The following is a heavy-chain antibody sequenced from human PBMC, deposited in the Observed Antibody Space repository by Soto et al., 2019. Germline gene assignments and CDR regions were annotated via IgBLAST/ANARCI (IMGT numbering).Heavy chain of an antibody. CDR2: ISGTGGST. D-gene: IGHD3-16*01. CDR1: GFTCRNYA. V-gene: IGHV3-23*01. J-gene: IGHJ6*02. Sequence: EVKLLESGGGLVQPGGSLRLSCAASGFTCRNYAMTWVRQAPGKGLAWFSSISGTGGSTYYADSVKGRFTISRDNSKNTLYLQMNSLRADDTAVYYCAKGGTSRADAMDVWGQGTTVTVSS. CDR3: AKGGTSRADAMDV.